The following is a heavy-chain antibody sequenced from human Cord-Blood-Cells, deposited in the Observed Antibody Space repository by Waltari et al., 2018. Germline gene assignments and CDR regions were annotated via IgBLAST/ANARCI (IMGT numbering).Heavy chain of an antibody. V-gene: IGHV4-34*01. D-gene: IGHD1-1*01. J-gene: IGHJ4*02. CDR2: INHSGST. CDR3: ARASPWVPWNYFDY. Sequence: PPGKGLEWIGEINHSGSTNYNPSLKSRVTISVDTSKNQFSLKLSSVTAADTAVYYCARASPWVPWNYFDYWGQGTLVTVSS.